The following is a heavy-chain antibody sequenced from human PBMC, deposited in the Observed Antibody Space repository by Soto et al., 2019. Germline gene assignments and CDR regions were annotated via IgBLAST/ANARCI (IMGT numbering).Heavy chain of an antibody. V-gene: IGHV3-11*06. CDR2: ISSSSSYT. CDR3: ARDWRNYYDSSGYLGGWFDP. D-gene: IGHD3-22*01. CDR1: GFTFSDYY. Sequence: GGSLRLSCAASGFTFSDYYMSWIRQAPGKGLEWVSYISSSSSYTNYADSVKGRFTISRDNAKNSLYLQMNSLRAEDTAVYYCARDWRNYYDSSGYLGGWFDPWGQGTLVTVSS. J-gene: IGHJ5*02.